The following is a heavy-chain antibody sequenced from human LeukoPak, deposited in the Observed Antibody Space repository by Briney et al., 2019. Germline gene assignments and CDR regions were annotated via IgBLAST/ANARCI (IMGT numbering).Heavy chain of an antibody. V-gene: IGHV5-51*01. D-gene: IGHD4-17*01. CDR1: GYTFTNYW. CDR3: ARREKTTEIFDH. J-gene: IGHJ4*02. CDR2: IYPGDSDT. Sequence: GESLKISCKGSGYTFTNYWIGWVRQMPAKGLEWMGIIYPGDSDTRYNPSFQGQVTISADKSISTAYLQWSSLKASDTAIYYCARREKTTEIFDHWGQGTLVSVSS.